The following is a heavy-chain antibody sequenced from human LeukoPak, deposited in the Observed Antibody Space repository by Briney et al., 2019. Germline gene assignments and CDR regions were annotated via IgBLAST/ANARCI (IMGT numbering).Heavy chain of an antibody. CDR3: ARQRYYDILTGYYTPGYFDY. CDR2: INHSGST. V-gene: IGHV4-34*01. J-gene: IGHJ4*02. D-gene: IGHD3-9*01. Sequence: SETLSLTCAVYGGSFSGYYWSWIRQPPGKGLEWIGEINHSGSTNYNPSLKSRVTISVDTSKNQFSLKLSSVTAADTAVYYCARQRYYDILTGYYTPGYFDYWGQGTLVTVS. CDR1: GGSFSGYY.